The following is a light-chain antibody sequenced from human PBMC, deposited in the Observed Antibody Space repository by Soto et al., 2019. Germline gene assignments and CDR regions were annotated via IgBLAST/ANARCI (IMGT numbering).Light chain of an antibody. J-gene: IGLJ1*01. CDR2: DND. Sequence: QSVLTQPPSVSAGPGQKVTISCSGSSSNIGNNLVSWYQQLPGAAPKLLIYDNDKRPSGIPDRFSGSKSGTSATLGITGLQTGDEADYYCGTWDSSLTAYVFGTGTKV. CDR1: SSNIGNNL. CDR3: GTWDSSLTAYV. V-gene: IGLV1-51*01.